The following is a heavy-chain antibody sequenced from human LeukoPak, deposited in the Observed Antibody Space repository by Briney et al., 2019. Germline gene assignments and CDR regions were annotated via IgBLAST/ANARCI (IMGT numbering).Heavy chain of an antibody. D-gene: IGHD3-22*01. CDR2: IIPTFGTA. Sequence: ASVTVSCKASGGTFSSYAISWVRQAPGQGLEWMGGIIPTFGTANYAQKFQGRVTITPDESTSTAYMELSSLRSEDTAVYYCARGRDYYDSSGYYIFDYWGQGTLVTVSS. CDR1: GGTFSSYA. CDR3: ARGRDYYDSSGYYIFDY. V-gene: IGHV1-69*13. J-gene: IGHJ4*02.